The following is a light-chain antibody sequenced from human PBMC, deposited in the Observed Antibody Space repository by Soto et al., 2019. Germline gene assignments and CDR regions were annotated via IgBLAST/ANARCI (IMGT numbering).Light chain of an antibody. CDR1: QTISSW. CDR3: QQYNSYPWT. Sequence: DIQMTQSPSTLSGSVGDRVTITCLASQTISSWLAWYQQKPGKAPKLLIYKASTLESGVPSNFSSSGSGTEFTLTISSLQPEDFATYYCQQYNSYPWTFGQGTKVDIK. CDR2: KAS. V-gene: IGKV1-5*03. J-gene: IGKJ1*01.